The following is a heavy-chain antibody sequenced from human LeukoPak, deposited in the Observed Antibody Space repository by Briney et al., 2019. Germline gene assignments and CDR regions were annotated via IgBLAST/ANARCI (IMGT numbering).Heavy chain of an antibody. Sequence: KLGGSLRLSCAASGFTFSSYSMNWVRQAPGKGLEWVSSISSSSSYIYYADSVKGRFTISRDNAKNSLYLQMNSLRAEDTAVYYCARDLGCCSSTSCYRYYFDYWGQGTLVTVSS. CDR3: ARDLGCCSSTSCYRYYFDY. V-gene: IGHV3-21*01. CDR2: ISSSSSYI. D-gene: IGHD2-2*02. J-gene: IGHJ4*02. CDR1: GFTFSSYS.